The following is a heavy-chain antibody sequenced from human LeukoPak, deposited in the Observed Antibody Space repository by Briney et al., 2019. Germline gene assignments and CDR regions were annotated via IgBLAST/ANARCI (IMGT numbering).Heavy chain of an antibody. D-gene: IGHD3-10*01. CDR3: ARCIGIRGVRYYYYYMDV. CDR1: GGSISSSSYY. Sequence: PSETLSLTCTVSGGSISSSSYYWGWIRQPPGKGLEWIGSIYDSGSTYYNPSLKSRVTISVDTSKNQFSLKLSSVTAADTAVYYCARCIGIRGVRYYYYYMDVWGKGTTVTVSS. CDR2: IYDSGST. V-gene: IGHV4-39*01. J-gene: IGHJ6*03.